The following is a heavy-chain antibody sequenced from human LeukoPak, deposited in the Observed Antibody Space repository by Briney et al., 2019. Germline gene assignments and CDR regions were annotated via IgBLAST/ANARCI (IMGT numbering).Heavy chain of an antibody. D-gene: IGHD4-23*01. V-gene: IGHV3-48*01. CDR2: ISGSSSRI. CDR1: GFSFSSYS. Sequence: GGSLRLSCAASGFSFSSYSMNWVRQAPGKGLEWVSYISGSSSRIYYADSVKGRFTISRGNAKTSLYLQMNSLRAEDTAVYYCARAPPDYGGYTNDYWGQGTLVTVSS. J-gene: IGHJ4*02. CDR3: ARAPPDYGGYTNDY.